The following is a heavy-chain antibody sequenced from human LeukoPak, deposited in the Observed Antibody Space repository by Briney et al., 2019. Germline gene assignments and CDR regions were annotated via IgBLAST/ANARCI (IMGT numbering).Heavy chain of an antibody. D-gene: IGHD6-19*01. CDR1: GFTFDDYA. J-gene: IGHJ6*02. Sequence: GGSLRLSCAASGFTFDDYAMPWVRQAPGKGLEWVSGISWNSGSIGYADSVKGRFTISRDNAKNSLYLQMNSLRAEDTALYYCATSIAVEYGMDVWGQGTTVTVSS. V-gene: IGHV3-9*01. CDR3: ATSIAVEYGMDV. CDR2: ISWNSGSI.